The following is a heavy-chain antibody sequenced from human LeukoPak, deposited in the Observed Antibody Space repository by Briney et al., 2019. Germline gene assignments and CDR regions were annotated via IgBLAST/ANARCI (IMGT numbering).Heavy chain of an antibody. CDR3: ARDRYSYGF. D-gene: IGHD5-18*01. Sequence: SETLSLTCTVSGGSIRSSYYYWGWIRQPPGKGLEWIGSIYDSGSTYYNPSLKSRVTMSVDTSKNQFSLNLRSVTAADTAVYYCARDRYSYGFWGQGILVTVSS. J-gene: IGHJ4*02. CDR2: IYDSGST. V-gene: IGHV4-39*07. CDR1: GGSIRSSYYY.